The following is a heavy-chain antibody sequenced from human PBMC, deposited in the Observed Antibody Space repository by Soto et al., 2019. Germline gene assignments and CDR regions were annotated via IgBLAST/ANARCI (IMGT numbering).Heavy chain of an antibody. CDR2: FDPEDGET. CDR1: GYTLTELS. V-gene: IGHV1-24*01. Sequence: QVQLVQSGAEVKKPGASVKVSCKVSGYTLTELSMHWVRQAPGIGLEWMGGFDPEDGETIYAQKFQGRVTMTEDTSTDTAYMELSSLRSEDTALYYCATSDSSGYYFLEWSCGCFDPWGQGTLVTVSS. D-gene: IGHD3-22*01. CDR3: ATSDSSGYYFLEWSCGCFDP. J-gene: IGHJ5*02.